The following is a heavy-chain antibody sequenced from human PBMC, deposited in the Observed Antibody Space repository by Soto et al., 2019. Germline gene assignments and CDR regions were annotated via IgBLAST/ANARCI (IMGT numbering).Heavy chain of an antibody. J-gene: IGHJ5*02. CDR3: AKDLRIAVDSRVPWFDP. D-gene: IGHD6-19*01. CDR2: ISYDGSNK. V-gene: IGHV3-30*18. Sequence: GGSLSLSCAASGFTFSSYGMHWVRQAPGKGLEWVAVISYDGSNKYYADSVKGRFTISRDNSKNTLYLQMNSLRAEDTAVYYCAKDLRIAVDSRVPWFDPWGQGTLVTVSS. CDR1: GFTFSSYG.